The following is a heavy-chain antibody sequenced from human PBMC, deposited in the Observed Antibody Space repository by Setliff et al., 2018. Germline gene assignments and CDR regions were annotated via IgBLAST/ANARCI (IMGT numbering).Heavy chain of an antibody. CDR1: GGSISSSSSY. CDR3: ARGLAVIRAFDI. D-gene: IGHD3-10*01. V-gene: IGHV4-39*01. Sequence: ASETLSLTCTVSGGSISSSSSYWGWLRQPPGKGLEWIGSIYYSGSTYYNPSLKSRVTVFVDTPKNLFSLKLSSVTAADTAVYYCARGLAVIRAFDIWGQGTMVTVSS. CDR2: IYYSGST. J-gene: IGHJ3*02.